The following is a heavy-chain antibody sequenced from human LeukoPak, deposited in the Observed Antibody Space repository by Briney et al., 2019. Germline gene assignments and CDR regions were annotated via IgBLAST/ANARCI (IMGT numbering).Heavy chain of an antibody. V-gene: IGHV4-4*09. CDR3: ARLGSYHDF. CDR1: GASISNYY. D-gene: IGHD1-26*01. Sequence: SETLSLTCTVSGASISNYYWSWIRQTPEKGLEWMGHIHSSGGSSYYPSLKSRLTLSIDTSRNQLSLKLPSVTAPDTAVYFCARLGSYHDFWGQGALSPSP. J-gene: IGHJ4*02. CDR2: IHSSGGS.